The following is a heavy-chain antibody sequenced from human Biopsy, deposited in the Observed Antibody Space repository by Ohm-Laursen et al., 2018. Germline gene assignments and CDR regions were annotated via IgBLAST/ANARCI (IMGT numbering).Heavy chain of an antibody. J-gene: IGHJ4*02. CDR2: INPSGSTT. Sequence: GAPVKVSCKASGYSFTSYCMHWVRQAPGQGLEWMGMINPSGSTTSYPQIFQGRVTMTRDTSKSTVYMELSSLRSADTAVYFCARNTGWYGDLYYFDYWGQGTLVTVSS. D-gene: IGHD6-19*01. CDR1: GYSFTSYC. CDR3: ARNTGWYGDLYYFDY. V-gene: IGHV1-46*01.